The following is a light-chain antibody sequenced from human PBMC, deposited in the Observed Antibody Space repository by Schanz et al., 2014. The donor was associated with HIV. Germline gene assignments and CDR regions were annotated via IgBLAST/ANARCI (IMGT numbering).Light chain of an antibody. CDR1: TSNIGGNS. CDR3: ATWDISRNGPV. V-gene: IGLV1-44*01. CDR2: NND. Sequence: QSVLTQQPSASGTPGQRVTVSCSGRTSNIGGNSVNWYQQFPGTAPRLLIRNNDVRPSGVTDRFSGSKSGTSASLVISGLQSEDEADYFCATWDISRNGPVFGGGTKLTVL. J-gene: IGLJ2*01.